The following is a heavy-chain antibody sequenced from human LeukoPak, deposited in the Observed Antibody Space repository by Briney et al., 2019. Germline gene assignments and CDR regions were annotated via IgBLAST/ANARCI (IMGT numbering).Heavy chain of an antibody. CDR2: ISGSGGST. D-gene: IGHD2-8*01. CDR1: GFTFSSYA. J-gene: IGHJ4*02. Sequence: GGSLRLPCAASGFTFSSYAMSWVPQAPGKGLEWVSAISGSGGSTYYADSVKGRFTISRDNSKNTLYLQMNSLRAEDTAVYYCAKGRGVSNPYYFDYWGQGTLVTVSS. V-gene: IGHV3-23*01. CDR3: AKGRGVSNPYYFDY.